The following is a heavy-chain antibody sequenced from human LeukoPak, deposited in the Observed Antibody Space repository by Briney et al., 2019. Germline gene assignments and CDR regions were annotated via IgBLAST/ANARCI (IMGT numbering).Heavy chain of an antibody. CDR3: ARDHSSGWTPYDY. CDR1: GYTFTGYY. CDR2: INPNSGGT. Sequence: ASVKVSCKASGYTFTGYYMHWVRQAPGQGLEWMGWINPNSGGTNYAQKSQGRVTMTRDTSISTAYMELSRLRSDDTAVYYCARDHSSGWTPYDYWGQGTLVTVSS. J-gene: IGHJ4*02. V-gene: IGHV1-2*02. D-gene: IGHD6-19*01.